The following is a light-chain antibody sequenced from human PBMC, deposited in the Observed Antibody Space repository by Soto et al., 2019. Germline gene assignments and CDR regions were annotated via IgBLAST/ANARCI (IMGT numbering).Light chain of an antibody. CDR2: EGS. J-gene: IGLJ1*01. CDR1: SSDVGSYNI. V-gene: IGLV2-23*01. Sequence: QSALTQPASVSGSPGQSITISCTGTSSDVGSYNIVSWYQHHPGKAPKLMIYEGSKRPSGVSNRFSGSKSGNTASLTISGLQAEDEDDYYCWSFAGSYVFGTGTKLTVL. CDR3: WSFAGSYV.